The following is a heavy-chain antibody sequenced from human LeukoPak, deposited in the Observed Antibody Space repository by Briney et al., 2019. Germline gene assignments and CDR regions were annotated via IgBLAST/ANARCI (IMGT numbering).Heavy chain of an antibody. Sequence: GGSLRLSCAASGFTFSSYGMRWVRQAPGKGLEWVAVISYNGGNKYYADSVKGRFSISRDNSENTLYLQMNSLRAEDTAVYYCANTVRSRSIAIAGWGNWGQGTLVTVSS. V-gene: IGHV3-30*18. CDR1: GFTFSSYG. CDR3: ANTVRSRSIAIAGWGN. D-gene: IGHD6-13*01. CDR2: ISYNGGNK. J-gene: IGHJ4*02.